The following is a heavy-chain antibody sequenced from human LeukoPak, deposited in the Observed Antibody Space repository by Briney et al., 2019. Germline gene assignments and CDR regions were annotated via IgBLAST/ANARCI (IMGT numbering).Heavy chain of an antibody. D-gene: IGHD2/OR15-2a*01. V-gene: IGHV3-7*01. Sequence: GGSLRLSCAASGFTFSSYWMSWVRQAPGKGLEWVANIKQDGSEKYYVDSVKGRFTISRDNAKNSLYLQMNSLRAEDTAVYYCARDPIAPIYYYYYMDVWGKGTTVTVSS. CDR1: GFTFSSYW. J-gene: IGHJ6*03. CDR2: IKQDGSEK. CDR3: ARDPIAPIYYYYYMDV.